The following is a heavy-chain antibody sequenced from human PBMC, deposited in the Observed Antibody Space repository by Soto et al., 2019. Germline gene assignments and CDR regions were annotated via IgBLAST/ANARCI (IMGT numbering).Heavy chain of an antibody. V-gene: IGHV3-30*18. Sequence: GGSLRLSCAASGFTFSSYGMHWVRQAPGKGLEWVAVISYDGSNKYYADSVKGRFTISRDNSKNTLYLQMNSLRAEDRAVYYCAKDLYYDILTGYYLTAGNGMDVWGQGTTVTVSS. D-gene: IGHD3-9*01. J-gene: IGHJ6*02. CDR1: GFTFSSYG. CDR3: AKDLYYDILTGYYLTAGNGMDV. CDR2: ISYDGSNK.